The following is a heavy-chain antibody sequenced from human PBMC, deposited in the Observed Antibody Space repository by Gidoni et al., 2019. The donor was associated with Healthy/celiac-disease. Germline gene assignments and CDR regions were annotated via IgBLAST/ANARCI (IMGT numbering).Heavy chain of an antibody. D-gene: IGHD3-22*01. CDR2: IYHSGST. Sequence: QLQLQESGSGLVKPSQTLSLTCAVSVGSISSGDYSWSWIRQPPGKGLGWIGYIYHSGSTYYNPSLKSRVTMSVDRSKNQFSLKLSSVTAADTAVYYCARAYDSSGLDWFDPWGQGTLVTVSS. V-gene: IGHV4-30-2*01. CDR3: ARAYDSSGLDWFDP. J-gene: IGHJ5*02. CDR1: VGSISSGDYS.